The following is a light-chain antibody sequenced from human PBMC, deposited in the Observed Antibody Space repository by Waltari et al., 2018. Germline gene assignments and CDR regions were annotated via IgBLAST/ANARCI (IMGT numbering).Light chain of an antibody. V-gene: IGKV1-5*03. CDR2: KAS. CDR3: QQYNSYPYT. J-gene: IGKJ2*01. CDR1: QSIRSW. Sequence: DIQMTQSPSTLSASVGDRVTITCRASQSIRSWLAWYQQKPGKAPKLRIYKASSLESGVPSRFSGSGSGTEFTLTISSLQPDDFATYYCQQYNSYPYTFGQGTKLEIK.